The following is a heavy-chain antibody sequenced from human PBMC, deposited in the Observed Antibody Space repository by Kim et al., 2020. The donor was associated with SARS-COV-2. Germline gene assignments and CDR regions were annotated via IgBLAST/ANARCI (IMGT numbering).Heavy chain of an antibody. CDR1: GYTFTGHY. CDR3: ARATPWVGELLYGLELPL. D-gene: IGHD3-10*01. CDR2: INPKNGDT. J-gene: IGHJ1*01. V-gene: IGHV1-2*02. Sequence: ASVKVSCKASGYTFTGHYIHWVRQAPGQGLEWMGWINPKNGDTTHAQNFQGRISLTSDTSIATASLELNNLRSDDTALYYCARATPWVGELLYGLELPLWGQGTLVTVSS.